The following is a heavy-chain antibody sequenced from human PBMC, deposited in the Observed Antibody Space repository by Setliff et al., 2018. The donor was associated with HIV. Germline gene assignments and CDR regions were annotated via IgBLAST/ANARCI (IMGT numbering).Heavy chain of an antibody. CDR2: IYYSGNT. CDR1: GGSISSGNNY. J-gene: IGHJ3*02. V-gene: IGHV4-30-4*08. CDR3: ARDPAVASREVAFDI. D-gene: IGHD2-21*01. Sequence: SETLSLTCTVSGGSISSGNNYWSWIRQPPGKGLGWIAYIYYSGNTYYNPSLKSRATISVDTSKNQFSLKLNSVTVADTAVYYCARDPAVASREVAFDIWGQGTMVTVSS.